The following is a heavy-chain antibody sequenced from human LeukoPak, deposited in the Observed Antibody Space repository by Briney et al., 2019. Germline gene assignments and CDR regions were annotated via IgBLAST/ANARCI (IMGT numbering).Heavy chain of an antibody. CDR3: ARADYYGSCAYPY. CDR2: IYYSGTT. J-gene: IGHJ4*02. D-gene: IGHD3-22*01. V-gene: IGHV4-31*03. CDR1: GGSISSGNYY. Sequence: PSQTLSLTCTVSGGSISSGNYYWSWIRQHPGKGLEWLGYIYYSGTTFYNPSLKSRVTISIDTSKNQFSLKLTSVTAADTAVYYCARADYYGSCAYPYWGQGTLVTVS.